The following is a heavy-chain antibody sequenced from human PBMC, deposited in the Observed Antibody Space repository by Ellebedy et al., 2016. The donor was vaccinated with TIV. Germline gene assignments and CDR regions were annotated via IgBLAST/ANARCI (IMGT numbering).Heavy chain of an antibody. D-gene: IGHD6-19*01. CDR3: AKGSQWLGRTCFDY. CDR1: GFTFSSYA. J-gene: IGHJ4*02. V-gene: IGHV3-23*01. Sequence: GESLKISCAASGFTFSSYAMSWVRQAPGKGLEWVSSISGNGGRTDYADSVKGRFTISRDNSNNSLYLQMNRLRAEDTAVYYCAKGSQWLGRTCFDYWGQGTLVTVSS. CDR2: ISGNGGRT.